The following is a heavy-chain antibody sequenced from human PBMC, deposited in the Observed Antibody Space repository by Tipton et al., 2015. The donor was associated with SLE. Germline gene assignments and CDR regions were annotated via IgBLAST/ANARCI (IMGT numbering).Heavy chain of an antibody. J-gene: IGHJ1*01. CDR3: VGGVTGTVAEQ. Sequence: TLSLTCTVSGGSISGSSYYWGWIRQPPGKGLEWIGSIYYSGTTSYNASLESRVTISVDTSKNQFSLKLSSVTAADTAVYYCVGGVTGTVAEQWGLGTLVIVSS. CDR1: GGSISGSSYY. D-gene: IGHD1-7*01. CDR2: IYYSGTT. V-gene: IGHV4-39*01.